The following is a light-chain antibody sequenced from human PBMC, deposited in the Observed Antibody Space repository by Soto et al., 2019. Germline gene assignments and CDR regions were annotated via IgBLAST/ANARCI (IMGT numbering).Light chain of an antibody. CDR1: QTISSW. CDR3: QQYNSYPWT. V-gene: IGKV1-5*03. CDR2: KAS. J-gene: IGKJ1*01. Sequence: DIQMTQSPSTLPASLGDRVTITCRASQTISSWLAWFQQRPGRAPKFLIYKASSLKNGVPSRFSGSGSGTEFTLTISSLQPDDFATYYCQQYNSYPWTFGQGTKVNIK.